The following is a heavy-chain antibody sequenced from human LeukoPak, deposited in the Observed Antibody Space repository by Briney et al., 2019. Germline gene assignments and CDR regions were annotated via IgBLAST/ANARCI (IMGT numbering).Heavy chain of an antibody. CDR3: ARVLSGRGSLYSYYYYMDV. V-gene: IGHV3-21*04. D-gene: IGHD3-10*01. J-gene: IGHJ6*03. CDR2: ISSSSSYI. CDR1: GFTFSSYR. Sequence: GGSLRLSCAASGFTFSSYRMNWVRQAPGKGLEWVSSISSSSSYIYYADSVKGRFTISRDNSKNTLYLLMNSLRAEDTAVYYCARVLSGRGSLYSYYYYMDVWGKGTTVTISS.